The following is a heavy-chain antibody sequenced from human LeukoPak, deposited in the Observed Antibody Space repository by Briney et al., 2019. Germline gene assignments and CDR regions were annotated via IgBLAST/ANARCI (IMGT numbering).Heavy chain of an antibody. CDR1: GGSISFYY. V-gene: IGHV4-4*09. J-gene: IGHJ4*02. CDR2: IHTSGST. Sequence: PSETLSLTCTVSGGSISFYYWSWIRQPPGKGLEWIGYIHTSGSTNYNPSLKSRVTISVDTSKNQFSLKLSSVTAADTAVYYCARQVGSGGSPFDYWGQGTLVTVSS. D-gene: IGHD6-25*01. CDR3: ARQVGSGGSPFDY.